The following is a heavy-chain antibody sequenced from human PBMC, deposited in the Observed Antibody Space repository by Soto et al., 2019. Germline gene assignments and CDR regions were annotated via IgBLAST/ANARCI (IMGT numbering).Heavy chain of an antibody. CDR2: IYYSGTT. CDR1: GGSISSEGYY. V-gene: IGHV4-31*03. CDR3: ARGRGYSYGPYYFDY. D-gene: IGHD5-18*01. J-gene: IGHJ4*02. Sequence: QVTLQESGPGLVKPSQTLSLTCTVSGGSISSEGYYWSWFRQLPGKGLEWIGDIYYSGTTYHNPSLRSRLTISGDASKNQFSLKLSSVTAADTALYYCARGRGYSYGPYYFDYWGQGTLVTVSS.